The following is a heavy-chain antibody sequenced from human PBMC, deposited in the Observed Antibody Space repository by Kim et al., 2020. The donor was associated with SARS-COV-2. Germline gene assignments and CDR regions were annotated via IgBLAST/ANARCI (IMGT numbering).Heavy chain of an antibody. J-gene: IGHJ4*02. CDR2: IKQDGSEK. CDR3: AREDILTGYWGTAAGQYFDY. V-gene: IGHV3-7*01. CDR1: GFTFSTYW. D-gene: IGHD3-9*01. Sequence: GGSLRLSCATSGFTFSTYWMNWVRQAPGKGLEWVANIKQDGSEKYYVDSVKGRFTISRDNAKNSLYLQMNSLRAEDTAVYYCAREDILTGYWGTAAGQYFDYWGQGTLVTVSS.